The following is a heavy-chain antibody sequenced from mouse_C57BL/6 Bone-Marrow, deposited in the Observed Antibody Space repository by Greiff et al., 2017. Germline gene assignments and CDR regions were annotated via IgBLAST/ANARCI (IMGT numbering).Heavy chain of an antibody. CDR2: ISNKANNHAT. CDR3: TRGCYYAVFDY. CDR1: GFTFSDAW. J-gene: IGHJ2*01. D-gene: IGHD1-1*01. V-gene: IGHV6-6*01. Sequence: DVMLVESGGGLVQPGGSMKLSCAASGFTFSDAWMDWVSQSPEKGLEWVAEISNKANNHATYYHVSVKGRFTISRDDTKIIVYLKMNSLRSEDTGSYYGTRGCYYAVFDYWGQGTTLTVSS.